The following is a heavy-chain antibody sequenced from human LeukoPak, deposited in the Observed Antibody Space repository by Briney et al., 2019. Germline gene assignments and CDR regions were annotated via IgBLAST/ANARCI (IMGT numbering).Heavy chain of an antibody. J-gene: IGHJ6*03. CDR2: IYYSGST. V-gene: IGHV4-59*01. D-gene: IGHD3-22*01. CDR1: GGSISSYY. CDR3: ARVKLTMKNYYYYYMDV. Sequence: PSETLSLTCTVSGGSISSYYWSWIRQPPGKGLEWIGYIYYSGSTNYNPSLKSRVTISVDTSKNQFSLKLSSVTAADTAVYYCARVKLTMKNYYYYYMDVWGKGTTVTISS.